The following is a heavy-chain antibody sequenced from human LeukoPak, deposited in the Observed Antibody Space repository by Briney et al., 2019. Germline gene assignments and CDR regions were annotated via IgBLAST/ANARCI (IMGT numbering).Heavy chain of an antibody. J-gene: IGHJ5*02. V-gene: IGHV1-2*02. D-gene: IGHD3-9*01. CDR2: INPNSGGT. CDR1: GYTFTGYY. Sequence: ASVKVSCKASGYTFTGYYMHWVRQAPGQGLEWMGWINPNSGGTNYAQKFQGRVTMTRDTSISTAYMELSRLRSDDTAVYYCARATSYYDILTGYYIGWFDPWGQGTLVTVSS. CDR3: ARATSYYDILTGYYIGWFDP.